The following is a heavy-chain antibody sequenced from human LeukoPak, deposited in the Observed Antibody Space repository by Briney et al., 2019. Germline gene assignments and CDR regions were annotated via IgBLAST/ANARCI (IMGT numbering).Heavy chain of an antibody. J-gene: IGHJ5*02. D-gene: IGHD6-13*01. V-gene: IGHV4-30-2*01. Sequence: SQTLSLTCAVSGGSISSGGYSWSWIRQPPGKGLEWIGYIYHSGSTYYNPSLKSRVTISVDRSKNRFSLKLSSVTAADTAVYYCARFIAAAGTRGFDPWGQGTLVTVSS. CDR1: GGSISSGGYS. CDR3: ARFIAAAGTRGFDP. CDR2: IYHSGST.